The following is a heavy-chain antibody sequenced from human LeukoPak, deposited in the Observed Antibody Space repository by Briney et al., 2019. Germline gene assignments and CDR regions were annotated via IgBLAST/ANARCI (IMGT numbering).Heavy chain of an antibody. CDR3: ARGGSSSTEVMYYFDY. Sequence: SQTLSLTCTVSGGSINRGVYYWSWIRHHPGKGLEWIGYIYYSGSTYYNPSLKSRVTISVDTSKNQFSLTLSSVTAADTAVYYCARGGSSSTEVMYYFDYWGQGTLVTVSS. V-gene: IGHV4-31*03. J-gene: IGHJ4*02. CDR2: IYYSGST. CDR1: GGSINRGVYY. D-gene: IGHD6-6*01.